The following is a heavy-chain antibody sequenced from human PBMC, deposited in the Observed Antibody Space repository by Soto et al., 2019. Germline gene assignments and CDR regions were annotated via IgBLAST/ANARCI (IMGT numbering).Heavy chain of an antibody. CDR3: ARRWGGALDY. V-gene: IGHV4-59*08. CDR2: IYYSGST. D-gene: IGHD3-16*01. J-gene: IGHJ4*02. Sequence: QVQLQESGPGLVKPSETLSLTCTVSGGSMSSYYWSWIRQPPGKGLEWIGYIYYSGSTNYNPSLKRLVTIPVDTSKTQFSLKLNSVTAADTAVYYCARRWGGALDYWGQGTLVTVSS. CDR1: GGSMSSYY.